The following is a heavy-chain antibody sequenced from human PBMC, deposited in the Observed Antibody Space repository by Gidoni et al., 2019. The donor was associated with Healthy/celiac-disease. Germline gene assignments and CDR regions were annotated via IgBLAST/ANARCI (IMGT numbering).Heavy chain of an antibody. D-gene: IGHD6-13*01. V-gene: IGHV4-30-4*01. CDR3: ARGAGYSSSWYVGYFQH. CDR1: GGSISSGDYY. J-gene: IGHJ1*01. Sequence: QVQLQEAGPGMVKPSQTLSLTCTVSGGSISSGDYYWSWIRQPPGKGLEWIGYTYYSGSTYYNPSLKSRVTISFDPFKNHFSLKLSSVTAADTAVYYCARGAGYSSSWYVGYFQHWGQGTLVTVSS. CDR2: TYYSGST.